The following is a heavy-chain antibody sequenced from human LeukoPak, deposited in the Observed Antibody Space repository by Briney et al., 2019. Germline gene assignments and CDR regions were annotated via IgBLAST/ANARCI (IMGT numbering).Heavy chain of an antibody. Sequence: GGSRRLSCSASGFTFSTYAMHWVRQAPGKGLEYVSAISPNGGTTYYADSVKGRFTISRDDSKNTLYLQMSSLRPEDTAVYYCVKDQSVVVTAILSSRGQGTLVTVSS. V-gene: IGHV3-64D*09. CDR1: GFTFSTYA. CDR2: ISPNGGTT. D-gene: IGHD2-21*02. CDR3: VKDQSVVVTAILSS. J-gene: IGHJ4*02.